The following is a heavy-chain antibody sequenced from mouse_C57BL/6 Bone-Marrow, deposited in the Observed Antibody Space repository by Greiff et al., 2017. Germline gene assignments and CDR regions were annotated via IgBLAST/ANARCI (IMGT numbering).Heavy chain of an antibody. D-gene: IGHD2-1*01. V-gene: IGHV1-82*01. CDR3: ARGDLHGGDY. CDR2: IYPGDGDT. CDR1: GYAFSSSW. J-gene: IGHJ2*01. Sequence: VQLQQSGPELVKPGASVTISCKASGYAFSSSWMNWVKQRPGKGLEWIGRIYPGDGDTNYNGKFKGKATLTADNSSRTAYMQLSRLTSEDSAVCFCARGDLHGGDYWGQGTTLTVSS.